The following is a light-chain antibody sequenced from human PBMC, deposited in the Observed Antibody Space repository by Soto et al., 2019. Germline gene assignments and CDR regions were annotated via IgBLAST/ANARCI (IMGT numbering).Light chain of an antibody. CDR1: QTILYSSNNKSY. J-gene: IGKJ1*01. V-gene: IGKV4-1*01. CDR3: QQYNNPRT. CDR2: WAS. Sequence: IVMTPSPDSLAVSLGERATINCTSSQTILYSSNNKSYLGWYQQKPGQPPKLLIYWASTRESGVPDRFSGSGSGTDSTLTISSLQAEYVAVYYCQQYNNPRTFGQGTKVDI.